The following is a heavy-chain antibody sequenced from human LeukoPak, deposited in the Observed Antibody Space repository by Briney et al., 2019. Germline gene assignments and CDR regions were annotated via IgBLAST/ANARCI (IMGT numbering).Heavy chain of an antibody. CDR1: GFTFSGYE. CDR2: ISSSGTTI. CDR3: ARDFLYYGLDY. V-gene: IGHV3-48*03. D-gene: IGHD3-10*01. J-gene: IGHJ4*02. Sequence: TGGSLRLSCAASGFTFSGYEMNWVRQAPGKGLEWVSYISSSGTTIYYADSVKGRFTISRDNAKNSLYLQMNSLRAEDTAVYYCARDFLYYGLDYWGRGTLVTVTS.